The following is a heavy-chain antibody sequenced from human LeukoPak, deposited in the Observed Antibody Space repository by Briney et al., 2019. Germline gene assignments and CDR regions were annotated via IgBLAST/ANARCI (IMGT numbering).Heavy chain of an antibody. CDR2: IYPGYSDT. V-gene: IGHV5-51*01. CDR3: ARHRPYSSGWRHFDY. CDR1: GYSFSSYW. D-gene: IGHD6-19*01. Sequence: GESLKISCKGSGYSFSSYWIGWVRQMPGKGLEWMGIIYPGYSDTRYSPSFQGQVTISADKSISTAYLQWSSLKASDTAIYYCARHRPYSSGWRHFDYWGQGTLVTVSS. J-gene: IGHJ4*02.